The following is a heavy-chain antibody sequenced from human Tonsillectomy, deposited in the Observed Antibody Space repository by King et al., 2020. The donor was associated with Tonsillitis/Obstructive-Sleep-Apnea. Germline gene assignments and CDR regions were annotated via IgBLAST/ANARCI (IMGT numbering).Heavy chain of an antibody. CDR2: INPNSGGT. CDR1: GYTFTGYY. V-gene: IGHV1-2*04. CDR3: ARADSAAAIAFDY. D-gene: IGHD2-2*01. J-gene: IGHJ4*02. Sequence: QEQLVQSGAEVKKPGASVKVSCKASGYTFTGYYMHWVRQAPGQGLEWMGWINPNSGGTNYAQKFQGWVTMTRDTSISTAYMELSRLRSDDTAVYYCARADSAAAIAFDYWGQGTLVTVSS.